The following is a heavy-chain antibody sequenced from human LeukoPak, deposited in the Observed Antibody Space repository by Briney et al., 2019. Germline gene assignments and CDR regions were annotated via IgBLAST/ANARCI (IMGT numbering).Heavy chain of an antibody. CDR3: ARGPYSYDSSGAFDI. V-gene: IGHV4-59*08. CDR2: IYYSGST. CDR1: GDSISGYY. Sequence: SETLSLTCTVSGDSISGYYWSWIRQPPGKGLEWIGYIYYSGSTNYNPSLKSRVTISVDTSKNQFSLKLSSVTAADTAVYFCARGPYSYDSSGAFDIWGQGTMVTVSS. J-gene: IGHJ3*02. D-gene: IGHD3-22*01.